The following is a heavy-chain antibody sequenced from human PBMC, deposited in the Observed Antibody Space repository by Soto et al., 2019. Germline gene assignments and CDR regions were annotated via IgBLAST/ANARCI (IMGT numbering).Heavy chain of an antibody. V-gene: IGHV1-2*02. Sequence: QVQLVQSGAEVREPGASVKVSCKPSGATFSGNFFHWVRQAPGQGLEWMGWINPDNGDTNYAQKFQDRVTMTRDTSSSTAYMDLSRLRSDDTAVYFCTRDRSGANFQYRGQGTLVTVSS. J-gene: IGHJ4*02. D-gene: IGHD3-10*01. CDR3: TRDRSGANFQY. CDR1: GATFSGNF. CDR2: INPDNGDT.